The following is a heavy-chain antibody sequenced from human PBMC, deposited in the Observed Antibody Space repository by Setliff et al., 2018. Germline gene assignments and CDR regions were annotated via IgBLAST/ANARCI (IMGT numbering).Heavy chain of an antibody. Sequence: GGSLRLSCAASGFTFSNHWMTWVRQAPGKGLEWVANIKEDGSETYYADSVKGRFTISRDNSKNTLYLQMNSLRPEDTAVYYCARTCSGSGCYAGLESWGQGTPVTVSS. CDR2: IKEDGSET. CDR1: GFTFSNHW. D-gene: IGHD2-15*01. J-gene: IGHJ4*02. V-gene: IGHV3-7*01. CDR3: ARTCSGSGCYAGLES.